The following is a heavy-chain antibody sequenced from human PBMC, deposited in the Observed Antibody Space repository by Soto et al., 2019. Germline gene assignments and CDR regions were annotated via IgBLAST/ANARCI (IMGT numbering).Heavy chain of an antibody. Sequence: ASVKVSCKASGYTFTSYYMHWVRQAPGQGLEWMGIINPSGGSTSYAQKFQGRVTITRDTSTSTVYMELSSLRSEDTAVYYCAIYCSSTSCLYSPFDIWGQGTMVTVSS. D-gene: IGHD2-2*01. V-gene: IGHV1-46*01. CDR1: GYTFTSYY. J-gene: IGHJ3*02. CDR3: AIYCSSTSCLYSPFDI. CDR2: INPSGGST.